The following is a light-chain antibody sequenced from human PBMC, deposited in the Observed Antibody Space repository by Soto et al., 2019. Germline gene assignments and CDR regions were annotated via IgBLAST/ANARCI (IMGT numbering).Light chain of an antibody. Sequence: MNQSPSSLSAYVGDRVTITCRASQGIRNDLGWYQQKPGKAPNLLIYATSSLQGGVPSRFSGSGSGTDFTLTITSLQPEDPATYYCQQRNSYPRTFGQGT. V-gene: IGKV1-17*01. J-gene: IGKJ2*01. CDR3: QQRNSYPRT. CDR2: ATS. CDR1: QGIRND.